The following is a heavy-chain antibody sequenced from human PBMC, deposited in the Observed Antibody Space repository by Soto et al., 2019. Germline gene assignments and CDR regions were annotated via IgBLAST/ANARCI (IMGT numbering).Heavy chain of an antibody. CDR3: ASSNIAAAGFYYYAWDV. J-gene: IGHJ6*02. V-gene: IGHV4-59*01. Sequence: QVQLQESGPGLVKPSETLSLTCTVSGGSISSYYWSWIRQPPGKGLEWIGYIYYSGSTNYNPSLKGRVTISVDTSKNQFSLKLSSVTAADTPVYYCASSNIAAAGFYYYAWDVWGRGTTVTVSS. CDR2: IYYSGST. CDR1: GGSISSYY. D-gene: IGHD6-13*01.